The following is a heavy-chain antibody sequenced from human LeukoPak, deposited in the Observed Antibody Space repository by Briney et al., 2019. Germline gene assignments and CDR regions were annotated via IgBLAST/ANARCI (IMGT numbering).Heavy chain of an antibody. CDR3: ARDVSGQQLAFDY. J-gene: IGHJ4*02. D-gene: IGHD6-13*01. V-gene: IGHV4-4*07. CDR2: IYTSGST. Sequence: PSETLSLTCTVSGGSIRSYYWSWIRQPAGKGLEWIGRIYTSGSTDHNPSLKSRVTMSVDTSKNQFSLKLTSVTAADTAVYYCARDVSGQQLAFDYWGQGTLVTVSS. CDR1: GGSIRSYY.